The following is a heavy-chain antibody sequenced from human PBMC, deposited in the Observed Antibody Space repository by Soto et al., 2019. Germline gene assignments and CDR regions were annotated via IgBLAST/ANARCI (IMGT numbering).Heavy chain of an antibody. Sequence: QVQLVQSGAEVKKPGSSVKVSCKASGGTFSSYAISWVRQAPGQGLEWMGGIIPISETTNYAQKFQGRVTITADESKSTAYMELGSLRSEDTAVYYCARSQGSSTSLEIYYYYYYGMDVWGPGTTVTVSS. CDR2: IIPISETT. D-gene: IGHD2-2*01. CDR3: ARSQGSSTSLEIYYYYYYGMDV. J-gene: IGHJ6*02. CDR1: GGTFSSYA. V-gene: IGHV1-69*01.